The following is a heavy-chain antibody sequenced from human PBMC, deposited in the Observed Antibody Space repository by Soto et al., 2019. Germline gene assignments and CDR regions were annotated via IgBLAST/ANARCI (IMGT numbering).Heavy chain of an antibody. CDR1: GGTFSSYA. J-gene: IGHJ4*02. D-gene: IGHD4-17*01. CDR3: ARTFSHDYGHFGGPLYYFNY. Sequence: QVQLVQSGAEVKKPGSSVKVSCKASGGTFSSYAISWVRQAPGQGLEWMGGIIPIFGTANYAQKFQGRVTITADESTSTAYMELSSLRSEDKAVYYCARTFSHDYGHFGGPLYYFNYWGQGTLVTVSS. CDR2: IIPIFGTA. V-gene: IGHV1-69*12.